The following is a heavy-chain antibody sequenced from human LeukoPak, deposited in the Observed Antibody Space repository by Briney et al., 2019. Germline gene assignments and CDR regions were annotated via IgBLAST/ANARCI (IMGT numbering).Heavy chain of an antibody. Sequence: GGSLRLSCAASGFSFSDYNMNWVRQAPGKGLEWVSSISSGSSYIYYADSVKGRFTISRDNAKNSLYLQMNSLRAEDTAVYYCARDQMGYELLLDYWGQGTLVTVSS. D-gene: IGHD2-2*01. CDR3: ARDQMGYELLLDY. CDR1: GFSFSDYN. CDR2: ISSGSSYI. J-gene: IGHJ4*02. V-gene: IGHV3-21*06.